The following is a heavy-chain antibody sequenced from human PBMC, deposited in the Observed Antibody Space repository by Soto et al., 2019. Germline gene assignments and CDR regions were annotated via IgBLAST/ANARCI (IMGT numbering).Heavy chain of an antibody. CDR1: GYTFTTYG. Sequence: ASVKVSFKASGYTFTTYGISWLRQAPGQGLEWMGWISGYNGNTNYAQNLQGRVTMITDTSTSTAYMELRRLRSDDTAVYYCARDYYRSGSSPGFWGQGTLVTVSS. CDR2: ISGYNGNT. V-gene: IGHV1-18*01. J-gene: IGHJ4*02. D-gene: IGHD3-10*01. CDR3: ARDYYRSGSSPGF.